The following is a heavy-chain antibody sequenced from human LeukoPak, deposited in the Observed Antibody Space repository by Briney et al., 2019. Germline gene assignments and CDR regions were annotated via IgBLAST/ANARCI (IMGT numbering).Heavy chain of an antibody. CDR2: ISYSGNA. J-gene: IGHJ4*02. V-gene: IGHV4-59*08. CDR3: SRHQSGSTFAY. D-gene: IGHD3-3*01. CDR1: GRSMSTYY. Sequence: SDTLSLPCSVSGRSMSTYYWSWTRQPPGKGREWIGYISYSGNANYNASLGTRANISLDTPENLLSLRVRSLTPRDTPVLYCSRHQSGSTFAYWGQGILVAVSS.